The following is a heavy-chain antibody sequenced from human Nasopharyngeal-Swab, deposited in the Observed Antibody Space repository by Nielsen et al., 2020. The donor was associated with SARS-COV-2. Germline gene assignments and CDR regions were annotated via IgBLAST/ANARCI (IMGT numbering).Heavy chain of an antibody. V-gene: IGHV3-7*03. D-gene: IGHD3-16*02. J-gene: IGHJ6*03. Sequence: GESLKISCAASGFSFSTYWMTLVRQAPGKGLEWVANIKQDGSEKYYVDSVKGRFTVSRDNPKNLLYLQVNSLRAEDTAVYYCERQGVFVPAYFHQYYMDVWGKGTTVTVSS. CDR2: IKQDGSEK. CDR3: ERQGVFVPAYFHQYYMDV. CDR1: GFSFSTYW.